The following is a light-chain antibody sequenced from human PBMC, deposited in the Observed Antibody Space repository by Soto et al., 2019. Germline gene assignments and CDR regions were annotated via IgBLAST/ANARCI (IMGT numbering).Light chain of an antibody. CDR2: AAS. V-gene: IGKV1-39*01. J-gene: IGKJ1*01. CDR1: QSIGTF. Sequence: DIQMAQSPSSLSASLGDTVSITCRASQSIGTFLNWYQQSPGKAPKLLIYAASSLQTGVPSRFSGSGSGTVFTLTIGSLQPEDFATYYCQQSYSIPRTFRQGTKVEVK. CDR3: QQSYSIPRT.